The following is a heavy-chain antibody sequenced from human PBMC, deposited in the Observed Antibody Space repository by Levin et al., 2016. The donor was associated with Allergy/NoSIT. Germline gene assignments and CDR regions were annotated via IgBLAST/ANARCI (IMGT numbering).Heavy chain of an antibody. Sequence: WVRQAPGQGLEWMGWISAYNGNTNYAQKLQGRVTMTTDTSTSTAYMELRSLRSDDTAVYYCARVPALSSSPDYYYYGMDVWGQGTTVTVSS. V-gene: IGHV1-18*01. D-gene: IGHD6-6*01. J-gene: IGHJ6*02. CDR3: ARVPALSSSPDYYYYGMDV. CDR2: ISAYNGNT.